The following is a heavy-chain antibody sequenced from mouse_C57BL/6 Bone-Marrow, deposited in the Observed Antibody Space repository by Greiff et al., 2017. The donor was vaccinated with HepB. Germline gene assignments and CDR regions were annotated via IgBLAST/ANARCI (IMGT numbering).Heavy chain of an antibody. CDR1: GYTFTSYW. CDR3: ARGYYGSKGFAY. J-gene: IGHJ3*01. CDR2: IYPGSGST. Sequence: QVQLQQPGAELVKPGASVKMSCKASGYTFTSYWITWVKQRPGQGLEWIGDIYPGSGSTNYNEKFKSKATLTVDTSSSTAYMQLSSLTSEDSAVYFWARGYYGSKGFAYWGQGTLGTVAA. V-gene: IGHV1-55*01. D-gene: IGHD2-1*01.